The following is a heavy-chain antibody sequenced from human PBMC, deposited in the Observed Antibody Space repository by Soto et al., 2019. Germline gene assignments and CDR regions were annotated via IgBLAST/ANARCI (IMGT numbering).Heavy chain of an antibody. CDR1: GFTFSSYW. Sequence: GGSLRLSCAASGFTFSSYWMHWVRQAPGEGLVWVSRINSDGSSTSYADSVKGRFTISRDNAKNTLYLQMNSLRAEDTAVYYCAMKAGEPYYYYYYGMDVWGQGTTVTVSS. D-gene: IGHD6-19*01. V-gene: IGHV3-74*01. J-gene: IGHJ6*02. CDR2: INSDGSST. CDR3: AMKAGEPYYYYYYGMDV.